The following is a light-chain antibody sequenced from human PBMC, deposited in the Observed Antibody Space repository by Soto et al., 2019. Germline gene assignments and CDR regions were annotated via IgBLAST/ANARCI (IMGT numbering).Light chain of an antibody. CDR1: SSDVGGYNY. V-gene: IGLV2-14*01. CDR2: EVS. CDR3: SSYPSSSTLL. J-gene: IGLJ1*01. Sequence: QSALTQPASVSGSPGQSITISCTGTSSDVGGYNYVSWYQQHPGKAPKLMIYEVSNRPSGVSNRFSGSKSGNTASLTISGLQAEDEADYYCSSYPSSSTLLFXTGTKLTV.